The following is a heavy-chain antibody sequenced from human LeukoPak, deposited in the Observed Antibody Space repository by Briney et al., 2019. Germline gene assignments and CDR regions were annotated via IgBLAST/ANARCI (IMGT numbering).Heavy chain of an antibody. D-gene: IGHD5-12*01. V-gene: IGHV1-69*01. CDR2: IIPIFGTA. Sequence: GSSLKVSCTASGATFTSYAISWVRQAPGPGLEWMGGIIPIFGTATYAQKFQGRVTITADESTSTAYMELSSLRSEDTAVYYCARGHDIVATAYFDYWGQGTLVTVSS. J-gene: IGHJ4*02. CDR3: ARGHDIVATAYFDY. CDR1: GATFTSYA.